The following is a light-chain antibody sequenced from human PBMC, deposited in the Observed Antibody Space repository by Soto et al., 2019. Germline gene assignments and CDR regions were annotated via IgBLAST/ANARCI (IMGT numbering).Light chain of an antibody. V-gene: IGKV3-20*01. CDR3: QQYGFSLRT. J-gene: IGKJ1*01. CDR1: QSISGNY. Sequence: EIVFTQSPGTLSLSPAERATLSCRTSQSISGNYLPSYQHKPGQAPRLLIYGASSRASRIPDRFSGSGSVTDFTLTISRLEPEDFAVYYCQQYGFSLRTFGQGTKVDIK. CDR2: GAS.